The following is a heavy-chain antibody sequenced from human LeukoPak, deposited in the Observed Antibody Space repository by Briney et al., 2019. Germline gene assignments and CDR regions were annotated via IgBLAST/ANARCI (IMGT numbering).Heavy chain of an antibody. CDR2: IYTSGRT. Sequence: SETLSLTCTVSGGSISGDYWSWIRQPAGTGLEWIGRIYTSGRTIYNPSLKSRVTISADTSQNQFSLKLSSVTAADTAVYYCASRKLGNDYWGQGTLVTVSS. CDR3: ASRKLGNDY. CDR1: GGSISGDY. D-gene: IGHD7-27*01. V-gene: IGHV4-4*07. J-gene: IGHJ4*02.